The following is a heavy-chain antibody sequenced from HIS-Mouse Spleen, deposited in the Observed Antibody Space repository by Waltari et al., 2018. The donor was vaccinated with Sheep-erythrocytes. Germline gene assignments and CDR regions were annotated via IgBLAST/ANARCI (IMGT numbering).Heavy chain of an antibody. D-gene: IGHD3-22*01. CDR2: ISYDGSNK. CDR1: GFTFSSYA. CDR3: ARSDYYDRRLGLGVY. J-gene: IGHJ4*02. Sequence: QVQLVESGGGVVQPGRSLRLSCAASGFTFSSYAMHWVRQAPGKGLEWVAVISYDGSNKYYADSVKSRFTISRDNSKNTLYLQMNSLRAEDTAVYYCARSDYYDRRLGLGVYWGQGTLVTVSS. V-gene: IGHV3-30*04.